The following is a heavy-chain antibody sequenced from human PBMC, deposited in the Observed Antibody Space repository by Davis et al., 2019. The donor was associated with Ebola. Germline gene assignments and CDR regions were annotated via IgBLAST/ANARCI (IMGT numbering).Heavy chain of an antibody. J-gene: IGHJ6*02. V-gene: IGHV3-30-3*01. CDR1: GFTFSRYP. Sequence: GESLNIPCAASGFTFSRYPMHWVRQAPGKWLDRVALISYDGSNKYYADSVKGRFTISRDNSKNTLYLQMNSLRAEDTAVYYCARDGPLFALGDYYYGMDVWGQGTTVTVSS. CDR2: ISYDGSNK. D-gene: IGHD3-16*01. CDR3: ARDGPLFALGDYYYGMDV.